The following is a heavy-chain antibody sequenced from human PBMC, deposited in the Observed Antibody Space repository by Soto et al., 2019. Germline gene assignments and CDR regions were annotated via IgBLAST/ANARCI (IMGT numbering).Heavy chain of an antibody. D-gene: IGHD3-9*01. CDR1: GFSFSCDA. CDR3: AKDLTGYFPDAFDI. Sequence: PGGPLRLACAAPGFSFSCDALSGGRQVLGKGLEWVSAISGSGGSTYYADSVKGRFTISRDNSKNTLYLQMNSLRAEDTAVYYCAKDLTGYFPDAFDIWGQGTMATVSS. V-gene: IGHV3-23*01. J-gene: IGHJ3*02. CDR2: ISGSGGST.